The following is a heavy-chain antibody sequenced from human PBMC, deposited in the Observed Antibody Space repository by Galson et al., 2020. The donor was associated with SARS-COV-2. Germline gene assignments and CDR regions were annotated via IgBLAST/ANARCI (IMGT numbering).Heavy chain of an antibody. J-gene: IGHJ4*02. V-gene: IGHV1-46*01. CDR3: AREGSCESSGHDVDS. CDR1: GYTFTSYH. CDR2: INPRGGST. Sequence: ASVKVSCKASGYTFTSYHMHWVRQAPGQGLEWIGVINPRGGSTSYAQKFQGRVTMTTDTPTSTVYMQLSSLRSDDTAVYFCAREGSCESSGHDVDSWGQGTPVNVSS. D-gene: IGHD3-10*01.